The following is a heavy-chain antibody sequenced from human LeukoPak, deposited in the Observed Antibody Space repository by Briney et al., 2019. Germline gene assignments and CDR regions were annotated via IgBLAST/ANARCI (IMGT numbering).Heavy chain of an antibody. J-gene: IGHJ5*02. D-gene: IGHD6-19*01. Sequence: SETLSLTCTVSGGSISSYYWSWIRQPPGKRLEWIGYIYYSGSTNYNPSLKSRVTISVDTSKNQFSLKLSSVTAADTAVYYCARGTIAVAGPRYNWFDPWGQGTLVTVSS. V-gene: IGHV4-59*01. CDR1: GGSISSYY. CDR3: ARGTIAVAGPRYNWFDP. CDR2: IYYSGST.